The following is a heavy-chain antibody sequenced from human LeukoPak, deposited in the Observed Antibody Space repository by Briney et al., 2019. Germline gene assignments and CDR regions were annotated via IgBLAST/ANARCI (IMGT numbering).Heavy chain of an antibody. D-gene: IGHD3-16*01. Sequence: GGSLRLSCTVSGFTVSSNSMSWVRQAPGKGLEWVSFIYSAANTHYSDSVKGRFTISIDNSKNTLYLQMNSLRAEDTAVYYCARRAGAYTHPYDYWGQGTLVTVSS. CDR2: IYSAANT. J-gene: IGHJ4*02. CDR3: ARRAGAYTHPYDY. CDR1: GFTVSSNS. V-gene: IGHV3-53*01.